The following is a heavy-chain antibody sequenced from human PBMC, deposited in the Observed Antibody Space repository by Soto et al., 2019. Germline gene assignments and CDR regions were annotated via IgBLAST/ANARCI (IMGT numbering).Heavy chain of an antibody. D-gene: IGHD1-20*01. CDR3: ARDYDNWSFDY. V-gene: IGHV1-69*01. J-gene: IGHJ4*02. CDR1: GGTFSSYY. Sequence: QVQLVQSGAEVKEPGSSVKVSCKASGGTFSSYYITWVRQAPGQGLEWMGGISPSFGTPNYARKFQGRVTITADESTSTAYMELSSLTSEDTAVYYCARDYDNWSFDYWGQGTLVTVSS. CDR2: ISPSFGTP.